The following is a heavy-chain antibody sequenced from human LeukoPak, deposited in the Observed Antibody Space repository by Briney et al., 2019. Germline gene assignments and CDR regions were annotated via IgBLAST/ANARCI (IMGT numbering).Heavy chain of an antibody. CDR2: ISSSSSYI. J-gene: IGHJ6*02. CDR3: ARGTPLGYCSSTSCYYYYYYGMDV. V-gene: IGHV3-21*01. D-gene: IGHD2-2*01. CDR1: GFTFSSYS. Sequence: GGSLRLSCAASGFTFSSYSMNWVRQAPGKGLEWVSSISSSSSYIYYADSVKGRFTISRDNAKNSLYLQMNSLRAEDTAVYYCARGTPLGYCSSTSCYYYYYYGMDVWDQGTTVTVSS.